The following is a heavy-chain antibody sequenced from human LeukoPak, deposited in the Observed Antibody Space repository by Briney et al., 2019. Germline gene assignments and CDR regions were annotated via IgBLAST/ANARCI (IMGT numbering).Heavy chain of an antibody. V-gene: IGHV3-64D*06. CDR2: ISNHGGST. CDR1: GFTFSSYA. D-gene: IGHD2-2*01. CDR3: VKDLYCSSTSCLNNWFDP. Sequence: GGSLRLSCSASGFTFSSYAMHWVRQAPGKGLEYVSAISNHGGSTYYADSVKGRSTISRDNSKITLSLQMSSLRAEDTAVYYCVKDLYCSSTSCLNNWFDPWGQGTLVTVSS. J-gene: IGHJ5*02.